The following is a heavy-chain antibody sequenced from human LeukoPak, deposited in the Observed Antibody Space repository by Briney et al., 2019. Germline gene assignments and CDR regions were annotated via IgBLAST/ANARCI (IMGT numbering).Heavy chain of an antibody. CDR1: GGSISSGSYY. CDR2: IYSSGST. J-gene: IGHJ4*02. Sequence: SETLSLTCTVSGGSISSGSYYWSWIRQPAGKGLEWIGRIYSSGSTNYNPSLKSRVTISLDTSKNQFSLKLISVTAADTAVYYCARGGGYSYGTTYYWGQGTLVTVSS. CDR3: ARGGGYSYGTTYY. D-gene: IGHD5-18*01. V-gene: IGHV4-61*02.